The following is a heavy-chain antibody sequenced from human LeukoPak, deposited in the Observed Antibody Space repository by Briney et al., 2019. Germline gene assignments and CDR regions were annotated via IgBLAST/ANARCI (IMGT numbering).Heavy chain of an antibody. CDR1: GFTFRNSW. CDR2: INEDGSAK. J-gene: IGHJ4*02. Sequence: GGSLRLSCAASGFTFRNSWMNWVRHAPGKGLEWVANINEDGSAKYYVDSVKDRFTISRGNAKNSLYLQMNSLRAEDTAVYYCARESNYGDYFDYWGQGTLVTVSS. CDR3: ARESNYGDYFDY. V-gene: IGHV3-7*01. D-gene: IGHD4-17*01.